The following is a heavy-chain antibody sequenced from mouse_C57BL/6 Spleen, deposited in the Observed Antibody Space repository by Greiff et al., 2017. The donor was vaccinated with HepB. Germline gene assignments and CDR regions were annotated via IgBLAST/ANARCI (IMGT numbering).Heavy chain of an antibody. CDR3: ALNYYGSSYFDY. V-gene: IGHV1-55*01. J-gene: IGHJ2*01. Sequence: QVQLQQPGAELVKPGASVKMSCKASGYTFTSYWITWVKQRPGQGLEWIGDIYPGSGSTNYNEKFKSKATLTVDTSSSTAYMQLSSLTSEDSAVYYCALNYYGSSYFDYWGQGTTLTVSS. CDR1: GYTFTSYW. D-gene: IGHD1-1*01. CDR2: IYPGSGST.